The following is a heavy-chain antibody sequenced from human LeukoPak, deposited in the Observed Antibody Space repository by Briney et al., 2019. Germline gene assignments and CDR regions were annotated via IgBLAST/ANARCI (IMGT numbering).Heavy chain of an antibody. CDR1: GFIFSSYG. D-gene: IGHD3-9*01. CDR2: IRYDGSKK. J-gene: IGHJ6*03. CDR3: AKDRGGRGYDILTGYYYYYYMDV. Sequence: GGSLRLSCAASGFIFSSYGMHWVRQAPGKGLEWVAFIRYDGSKKYYADSVKGRFTISRDNSKNTLYLQMNSLRAEDTAVYYCAKDRGGRGYDILTGYYYYYYMDVWGKGTTVTISS. V-gene: IGHV3-30*02.